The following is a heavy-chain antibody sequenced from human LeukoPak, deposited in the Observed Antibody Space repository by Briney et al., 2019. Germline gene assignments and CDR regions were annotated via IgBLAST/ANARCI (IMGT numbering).Heavy chain of an antibody. J-gene: IGHJ4*02. D-gene: IGHD3-22*01. Sequence: PSETLSLXCTVSGGSISSYYWSWIRQPPGKGLEWIGYIYYSGSTNYNPSLKSRVTISVDTSKNQFSLKLSSVTAADTAVYYCARSFNSGYYPSFDYWGQGTLVTVSS. CDR3: ARSFNSGYYPSFDY. V-gene: IGHV4-59*01. CDR2: IYYSGST. CDR1: GGSISSYY.